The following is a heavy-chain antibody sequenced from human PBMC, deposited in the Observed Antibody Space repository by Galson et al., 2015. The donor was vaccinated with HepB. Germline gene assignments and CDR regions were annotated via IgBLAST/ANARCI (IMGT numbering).Heavy chain of an antibody. D-gene: IGHD5-12*01. CDR2: IHQSGST. Sequence: SETLSLTCAVYGGSFSAYHWSWIRQSPGRGLEWIGEIHQSGSTNYSPSLKRRVTTSKDTSNNQFSLNLTSVTAADTAVYYRARGPEWLLSSSCGMDVWGQGTTVTVSS. CDR1: GGSFSAYH. CDR3: ARGPEWLLSSSCGMDV. V-gene: IGHV4-34*01. J-gene: IGHJ6*02.